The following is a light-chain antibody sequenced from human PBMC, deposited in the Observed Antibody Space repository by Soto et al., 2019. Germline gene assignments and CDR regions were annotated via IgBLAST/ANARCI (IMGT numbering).Light chain of an antibody. CDR3: SAYAGSNNLV. J-gene: IGLJ3*02. Sequence: QSALTQPPSASGSPGQSVTISCTGTSSDIGAYDFVSWYQQHPGKAPKVIIYEVNKWPSGVPDRFSGSRSGNTASLTVSGLQADDEADYYCSAYAGSNNLVFGGGTQLTVL. V-gene: IGLV2-8*01. CDR2: EVN. CDR1: SSDIGAYDF.